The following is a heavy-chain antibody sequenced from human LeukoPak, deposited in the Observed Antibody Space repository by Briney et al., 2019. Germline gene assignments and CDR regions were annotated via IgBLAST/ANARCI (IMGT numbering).Heavy chain of an antibody. V-gene: IGHV3-53*01. Sequence: GGSLRLSCAASGFTVSDNHLSWVRQAPGKGLEWVSFIYPDGTTYYADSVKGRFTNSRDSAKHTVYLQMDSLRAEDTALYYCARGSFLNVWGQGTLVTVSS. CDR1: GFTVSDNH. CDR2: IYPDGTT. J-gene: IGHJ4*02. CDR3: ARGSFLNV.